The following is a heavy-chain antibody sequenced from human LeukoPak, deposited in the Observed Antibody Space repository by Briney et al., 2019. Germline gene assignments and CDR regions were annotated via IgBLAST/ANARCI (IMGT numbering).Heavy chain of an antibody. Sequence: PSETLSLTCTVSGGSISSGGYYWSWIRQHPGKGLEWIGYIYYSGSTYYNPSLKSRVTISVDTSKNQFFLKLSSVTAADTAVYYCARDWGGSRGDDILTGYWRYYGMDVWGQGTTVTVSS. CDR1: GGSISSGGYY. CDR3: ARDWGGSRGDDILTGYWRYYGMDV. CDR2: IYYSGST. V-gene: IGHV4-31*03. J-gene: IGHJ6*02. D-gene: IGHD3-9*01.